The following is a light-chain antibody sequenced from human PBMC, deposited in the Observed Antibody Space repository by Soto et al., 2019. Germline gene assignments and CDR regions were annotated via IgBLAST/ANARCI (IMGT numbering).Light chain of an antibody. CDR3: QQYNTYPWT. V-gene: IGKV1-5*03. Sequence: DIPMTQSPSTLSASIGDRVTITCRASQSINIWLAWYQQKPGKAPKLLIYKASSLESGVPSRFSGSGSGTQFTLTISSLQPDDFATYHCQQYNTYPWTFGLGTKVEIK. J-gene: IGKJ1*01. CDR2: KAS. CDR1: QSINIW.